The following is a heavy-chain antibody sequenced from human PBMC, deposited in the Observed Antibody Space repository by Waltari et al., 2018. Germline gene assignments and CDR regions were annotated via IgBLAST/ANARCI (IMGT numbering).Heavy chain of an antibody. CDR1: GFNFRSHS. D-gene: IGHD2-21*01. Sequence: EVQLVESGGGLVVPGGSLRLSCVGSGFNFRSHSINWVRQAPGKGLEWISYISGSRATIYYADSVKGRVTVSRDNAESSVFLQMNSLGAEDTAVYYCARDGPEYYSGFDVWGLGTMVTFSS. V-gene: IGHV3-48*01. J-gene: IGHJ3*01. CDR2: ISGSRATI. CDR3: ARDGPEYYSGFDV.